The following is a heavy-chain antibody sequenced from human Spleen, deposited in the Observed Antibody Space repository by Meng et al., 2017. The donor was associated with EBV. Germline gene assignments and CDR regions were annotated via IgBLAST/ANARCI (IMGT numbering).Heavy chain of an antibody. D-gene: IGHD1-26*01. CDR2: MYQSGST. CDR3: ATIIVPATTMNY. J-gene: IGHJ4*02. Sequence: QLQESGSGLLKPSQTLSLTCAVSGGSITSSGYSWTWIRQPPGKGLEWIGYMYQSGSTYYSPSLKSRATISVDRSKNHLSLKLSSVTAADTAFYYCATIIVPATTMNYWGPGTLVTVSS. V-gene: IGHV4-30-2*01. CDR1: GGSITSSGYS.